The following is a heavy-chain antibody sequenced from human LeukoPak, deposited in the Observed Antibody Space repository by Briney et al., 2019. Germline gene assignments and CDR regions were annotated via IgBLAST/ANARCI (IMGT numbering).Heavy chain of an antibody. V-gene: IGHV3-33*01. Sequence: PGGSLRLSCAASGFTFSSYGMHWVRQAPGKGLEWVAVIWYDGSNKYYADSVKGRFTISRDNSKNTLYLQMNILRAEDTAVYYCARDRTYYYDSSGDYYFDYLGQGTLVTVSS. D-gene: IGHD3-22*01. J-gene: IGHJ4*02. CDR2: IWYDGSNK. CDR3: ARDRTYYYDSSGDYYFDY. CDR1: GFTFSSYG.